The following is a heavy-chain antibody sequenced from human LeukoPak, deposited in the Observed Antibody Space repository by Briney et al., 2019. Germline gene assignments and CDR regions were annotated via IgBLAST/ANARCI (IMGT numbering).Heavy chain of an antibody. J-gene: IGHJ4*02. Sequence: PGGSLRLSCAASGFTFDDYAMNWVRQAPGKGLEWVSSISSSSSYIYYADSVKGRFTISRDNAKNSLYLQMNSLRAEDTAVYYCAREVDDYVWGSYRYFDYWGQGTLVTVSS. D-gene: IGHD3-16*02. V-gene: IGHV3-21*06. CDR1: GFTFDDYA. CDR3: AREVDDYVWGSYRYFDY. CDR2: ISSSSSYI.